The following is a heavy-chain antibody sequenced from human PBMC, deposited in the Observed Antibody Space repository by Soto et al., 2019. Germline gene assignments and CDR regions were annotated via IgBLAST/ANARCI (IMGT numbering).Heavy chain of an antibody. J-gene: IGHJ4*02. Sequence: QVQLHQWGAGLLKPSETLSLTCAVYGASFSNNYWTWIRQPPGKGLEWLGEINHSGSTNYNPSLESRVTISVDTSKNQFSLKLASVTAADTAVYYCARGSPEIWGQGTLVTVSS. CDR3: ARGSPEI. CDR2: INHSGST. V-gene: IGHV4-34*01. CDR1: GASFSNNY.